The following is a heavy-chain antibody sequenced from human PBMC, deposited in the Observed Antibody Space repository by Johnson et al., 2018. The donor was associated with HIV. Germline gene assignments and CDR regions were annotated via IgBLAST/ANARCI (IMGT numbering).Heavy chain of an antibody. V-gene: IGHV3-13*01. CDR1: GFTVSSNY. D-gene: IGHD3-3*01. Sequence: VQLVESGGGLIQPGGSLRLSCAASGFTVSSNYMNWVRQAPGKGLEWVSAIGTAGDTYYPGSVKGRFTISRENAKNSLYLQMNSLRAEETALYYCAKGGPLFVDAFDIWGLGTMVTVSS. CDR2: IGTAGDT. CDR3: AKGGPLFVDAFDI. J-gene: IGHJ3*02.